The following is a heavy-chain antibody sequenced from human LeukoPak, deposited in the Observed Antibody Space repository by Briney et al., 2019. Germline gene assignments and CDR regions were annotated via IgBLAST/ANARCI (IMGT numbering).Heavy chain of an antibody. CDR2: IYYSGSA. J-gene: IGHJ4*02. Sequence: SETLSLTCTVSGGSTSSRDSYWGWVRQSPGTGLEWVGSIYYSGSAYYYPSLKSPVTISVDTSKNQISLNLRSVRAEDTAVYYCAKDVPPAYSDVWGTHSTRWGQGTLVTVSS. V-gene: IGHV4-39*07. CDR1: GGSTSSRDSY. CDR3: AKDVPPAYSDVWGTHSTR. D-gene: IGHD3-16*01.